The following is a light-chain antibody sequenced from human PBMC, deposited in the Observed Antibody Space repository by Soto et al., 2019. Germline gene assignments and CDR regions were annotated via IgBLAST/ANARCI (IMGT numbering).Light chain of an antibody. J-gene: IGKJ2*01. CDR3: QQYDSLPYT. V-gene: IGKV1-33*01. Sequence: DIQMTQSPSSLSASVGDRVTITCQASQGISNYLTWYQQKPGKAPKLLIYGASNLETGVPSRFSGSGSGTDFTFTISSLQPEDTATYFCQQYDSLPYTFGQGTKLEI. CDR2: GAS. CDR1: QGISNY.